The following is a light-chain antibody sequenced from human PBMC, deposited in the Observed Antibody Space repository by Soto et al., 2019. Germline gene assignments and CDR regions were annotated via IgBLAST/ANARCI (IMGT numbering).Light chain of an antibody. CDR2: GAS. CDR3: QQYGSSPPVYT. V-gene: IGKV3-20*01. CDR1: QSVSSSE. J-gene: IGKJ2*01. Sequence: ENVLTQSPGTLSLSPGERATLSCRASQSVSSSELAWYQQKPGQALRLLIYGASIRATGIPDRFSCSGCGSDFTLTINILEPEDYAVYYCQQYGSSPPVYTFGQGTKLEIK.